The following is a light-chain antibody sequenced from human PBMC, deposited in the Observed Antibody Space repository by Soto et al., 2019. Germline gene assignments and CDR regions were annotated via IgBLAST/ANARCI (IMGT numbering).Light chain of an antibody. V-gene: IGKV1-39*01. J-gene: IGKJ1*01. CDR3: QHGYSTSWT. Sequence: DVQMTQSPSSLSASVGDRVTMTCRASQSISMYLNWYQQKPGKAPKLLIHNASSLQSEVPPRFSGSGSGTDFTLTISSLQPEDFATYYCQHGYSTSWTFGQGTRVEIK. CDR2: NAS. CDR1: QSISMY.